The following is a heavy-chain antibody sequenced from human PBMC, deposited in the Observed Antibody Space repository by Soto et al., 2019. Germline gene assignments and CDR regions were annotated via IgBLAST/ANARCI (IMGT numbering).Heavy chain of an antibody. CDR3: ARPHGGSSGWDNWCDP. V-gene: IGHV4-59*01. D-gene: IGHD6-25*01. J-gene: IGHJ5*02. CDR2: IYYSGST. Sequence: SETLSLTCTDSGGSISSYYWSWIRQPPGKGLEWIGYIYYSGSTNYNPSLKSRVTISVDTSKNQFSLKLSSVTAADTAVYYCARPHGGSSGWDNWCDPWGQGTLVTVS. CDR1: GGSISSYY.